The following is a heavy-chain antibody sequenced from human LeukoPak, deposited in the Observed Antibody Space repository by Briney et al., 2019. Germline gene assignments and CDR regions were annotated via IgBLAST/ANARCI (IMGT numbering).Heavy chain of an antibody. CDR2: ISYDGSNK. J-gene: IGHJ4*02. V-gene: IGHV3-30*18. CDR1: GFTFSSYG. CDR3: AKGQYANY. Sequence: GRSLRLSCAASGFTFSSYGMHWVRQAPGKGLEWVAVISYDGSNKYYADSVKGRFTISRDNSKNTLYLQMNSLRAEDTAVYYCAKGQYANYWGQGTLVTVSS. D-gene: IGHD2-21*01.